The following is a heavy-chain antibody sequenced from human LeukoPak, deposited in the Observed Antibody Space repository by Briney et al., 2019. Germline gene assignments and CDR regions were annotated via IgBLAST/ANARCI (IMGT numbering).Heavy chain of an antibody. CDR3: TTDLDY. V-gene: IGHV3-15*01. J-gene: IGHJ4*02. CDR2: IKTKAEGGTI. CDR1: GLTFSSYS. Sequence: GGSLRLSCAASGLTFSSYSMNWVRQAPGKGLEWVARIKTKAEGGTIDYAAPVKGRFIISRDDSEKRLDLQMSSLKSEDTGVYYCTTDLDYWGQGTLVTVSS.